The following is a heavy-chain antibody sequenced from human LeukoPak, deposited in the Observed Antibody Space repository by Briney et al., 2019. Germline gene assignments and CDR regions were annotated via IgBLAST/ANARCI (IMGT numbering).Heavy chain of an antibody. Sequence: GGSLRLSCAASGFTFSRYAMSWVRQAPGKGLEWVSAISGSGGSTYYADSVKGRFTISRDNSKNTLYLQMNTLRAEDTAVYYCAKDLPLGELSPKFDYWGQGTLVTVSS. D-gene: IGHD3-16*02. J-gene: IGHJ4*02. CDR3: AKDLPLGELSPKFDY. CDR2: ISGSGGST. CDR1: GFTFSRYA. V-gene: IGHV3-23*01.